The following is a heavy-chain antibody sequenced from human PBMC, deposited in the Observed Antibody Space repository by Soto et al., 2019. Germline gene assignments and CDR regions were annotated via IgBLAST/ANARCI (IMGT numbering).Heavy chain of an antibody. Sequence: VQLVESGGGVVQPGRSLRLSCAASGFTFSSYGMHWVRQAPGKGLEWVAVIWYDGSNKYYADSVKGRFTISRDNSKNTLYLQMNSLRAEDTAVYYCARALAAGERGSSWYGGGFDYWGQGTLVTVSS. CDR1: GFTFSSYG. V-gene: IGHV3-33*01. D-gene: IGHD6-13*01. CDR2: IWYDGSNK. CDR3: ARALAAGERGSSWYGGGFDY. J-gene: IGHJ4*02.